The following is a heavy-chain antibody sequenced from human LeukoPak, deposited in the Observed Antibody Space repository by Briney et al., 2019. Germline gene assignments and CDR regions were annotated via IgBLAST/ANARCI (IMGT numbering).Heavy chain of an antibody. D-gene: IGHD6-13*01. CDR2: IVPIFGTT. Sequence: SVKVSCKASGGTFTSYAINWVRQAPGQGLEWMGRIVPIFGTTNYAQKFQGRVTITTDESTSTAYMELSSLRSEDTAVYYCARDRGERGSSWSLPAHGFDIWGQGTMVTVSS. CDR3: ARDRGERGSSWSLPAHGFDI. V-gene: IGHV1-69*05. CDR1: GGTFTSYA. J-gene: IGHJ3*02.